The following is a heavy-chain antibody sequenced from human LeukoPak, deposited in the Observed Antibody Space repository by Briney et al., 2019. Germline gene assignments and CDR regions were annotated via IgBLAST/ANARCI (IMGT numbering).Heavy chain of an antibody. CDR1: GFTFSSYS. D-gene: IGHD4-17*01. CDR3: ARRFSTTVSSFDY. V-gene: IGHV3-33*08. Sequence: GGSLRLSCAASGFTFSSYSIHWVRQAPGKGLEWVAVIWYDGSNKFYADSVKGRFTISRDNSKNTLYLQMNSLRAEDTAVYYCARRFSTTVSSFDYWGQGTPVTVSS. CDR2: IWYDGSNK. J-gene: IGHJ4*02.